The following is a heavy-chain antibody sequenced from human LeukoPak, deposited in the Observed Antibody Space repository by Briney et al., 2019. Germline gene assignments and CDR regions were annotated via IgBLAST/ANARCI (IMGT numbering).Heavy chain of an antibody. CDR2: INHSGST. CDR1: GGSFSGYY. J-gene: IGHJ4*02. V-gene: IGHV4-34*01. D-gene: IGHD3-22*01. CDR3: ARGKYYYDSSGEFDY. Sequence: PSETLSLTCAVYGGSFSGYYWSWIRQPPGKGLEWIGEINHSGSTNYNPSLKSRVTISVDTSKNQFSLKLSSVTAADTAVYYCARGKYYYDSSGEFDYWGQGTLVTVSS.